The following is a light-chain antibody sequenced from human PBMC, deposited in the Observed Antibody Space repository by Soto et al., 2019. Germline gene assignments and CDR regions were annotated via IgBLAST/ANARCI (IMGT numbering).Light chain of an antibody. Sequence: SYELTQPPSVSVSPGQTASITCSGDKLGDKYVCWYQQKPGQSPILVIYHDTKRPSGIPERFSGSNSGNTATLTISGTQAMDEADYYCQTWDSSTGVFGGGTKLTVL. CDR2: HDT. CDR1: KLGDKY. V-gene: IGLV3-1*01. CDR3: QTWDSSTGV. J-gene: IGLJ2*01.